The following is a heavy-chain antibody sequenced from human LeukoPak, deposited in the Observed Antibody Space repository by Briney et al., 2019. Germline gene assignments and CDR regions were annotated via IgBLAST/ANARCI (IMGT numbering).Heavy chain of an antibody. CDR1: GFAFSDTW. V-gene: IGHV3-74*01. CDR3: AKDPEDDFGDYLDY. D-gene: IGHD4-17*01. Sequence: GGSLRLSCAASGFAFSDTWMHWVRQAPGKGLVWVSRIRSDGSDTRYAESVKGRFTISRDNAKNTLYLQMNSLRAEDTAVFYCAKDPEDDFGDYLDYWGQGTLVTVSS. J-gene: IGHJ4*02. CDR2: IRSDGSDT.